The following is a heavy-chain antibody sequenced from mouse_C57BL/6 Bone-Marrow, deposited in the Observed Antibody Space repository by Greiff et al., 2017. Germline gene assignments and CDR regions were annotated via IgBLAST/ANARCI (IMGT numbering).Heavy chain of an antibody. Sequence: VQLQESGPGLVAPSQSLSITCTVSGFSLTSYGVHWVRQPPGQGLEWLVVIWSDGSTTYNSALKSRLSISKDNSKSQVFLKMNSLQTDDTAMYYCARHGGYYYGSSPFAYWGQGTLVTVSA. J-gene: IGHJ3*01. CDR1: GFSLTSYG. CDR3: ARHGGYYYGSSPFAY. CDR2: IWSDGST. V-gene: IGHV2-6-1*01. D-gene: IGHD1-1*01.